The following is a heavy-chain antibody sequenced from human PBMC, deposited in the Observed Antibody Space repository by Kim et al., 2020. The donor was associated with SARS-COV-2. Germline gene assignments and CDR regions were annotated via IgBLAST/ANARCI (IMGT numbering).Heavy chain of an antibody. CDR1: GGSISSYY. Sequence: SETLSLTCTVSGGSISSYYWSWIRQPPGKGLEWIGHIYYSGSTNYNPSLKSRVTISEDTSKNQFSLKLSSVTAADTAVYYCASLTRDGSYIPDNWGQGTLVTVSS. V-gene: IGHV4-59*01. CDR2: IYYSGST. CDR3: ASLTRDGSYIPDN. J-gene: IGHJ4*02. D-gene: IGHD4-4*01.